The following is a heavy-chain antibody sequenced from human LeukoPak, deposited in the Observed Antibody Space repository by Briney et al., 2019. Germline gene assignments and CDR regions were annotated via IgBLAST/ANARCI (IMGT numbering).Heavy chain of an antibody. CDR3: ARGRANYYDVTGSYYKGYYFDY. CDR1: EFPFSSYW. D-gene: IGHD3-22*01. J-gene: IGHJ4*02. V-gene: IGHV3-7*01. Sequence: GGPLRLSCAASEFPFSSYWMNWVRQAPGKGLEWVANINHDESEKYYMDSVRGRFIISRDNAKKSLYLQMNSLSAEDTAVYYCARGRANYYDVTGSYYKGYYFDYWGQGTLVTVSS. CDR2: INHDESEK.